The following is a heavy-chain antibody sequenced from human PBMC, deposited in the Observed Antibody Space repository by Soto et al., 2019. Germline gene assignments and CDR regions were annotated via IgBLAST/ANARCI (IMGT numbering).Heavy chain of an antibody. D-gene: IGHD3-10*01. Sequence: PSETLSLTCTVSVASISYCGFSWSWIRQSPGKGLEWIGYISHLESTYFHPSFKSRLTMSIDRTRNQFSLKLSSVTAADMAIYYCARPREVRGVIGFDDWGQGTLVTVSS. V-gene: IGHV4-30-2*06. J-gene: IGHJ4*02. CDR1: VASISYCGFS. CDR2: ISHLEST. CDR3: ARPREVRGVIGFDD.